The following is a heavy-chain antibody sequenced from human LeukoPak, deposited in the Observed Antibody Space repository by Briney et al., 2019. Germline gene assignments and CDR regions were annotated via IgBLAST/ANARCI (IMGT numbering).Heavy chain of an antibody. J-gene: IGHJ4*02. CDR1: GYSFTSYW. D-gene: IGHD6-13*01. Sequence: PGESLKISCKGSGYSFTSYWIGWVRQMPGKGLEWMGIIYPGDSDTRYSPSFQGQVTISADKSISTAYLQWSSLKASDTAMYYCARRYSSSWYGYYFDYWGQGTLVTVFS. CDR3: ARRYSSSWYGYYFDY. V-gene: IGHV5-51*03. CDR2: IYPGDSDT.